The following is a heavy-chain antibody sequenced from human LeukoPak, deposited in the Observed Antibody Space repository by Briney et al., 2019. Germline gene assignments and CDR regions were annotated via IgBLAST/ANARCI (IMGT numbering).Heavy chain of an antibody. D-gene: IGHD3-16*01. V-gene: IGHV4-61*03. CDR2: IYYSGST. Sequence: SETLSLTCTVSGGSVSSGSYYWTWIRQPPGKGLEWIGYIYYSGSTNYNPSLKSRATISLDTSKNHFSLKLSPMTAADTAVYYCARRSVGGGERFDYWGQGILVTVSS. CDR1: GGSVSSGSYY. CDR3: ARRSVGGGERFDY. J-gene: IGHJ4*02.